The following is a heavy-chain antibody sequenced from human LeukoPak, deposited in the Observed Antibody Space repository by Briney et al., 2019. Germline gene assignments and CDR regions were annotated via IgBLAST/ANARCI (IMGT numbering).Heavy chain of an antibody. CDR2: ISGSGGST. Sequence: SGGSLRLSCAASGFTFSSYAMSWVRQAPGKGLEWVSAISGSGGSTYYADSVKGRFTISRDNSKNTLYLQMNSLRAEDTAVYYCAKDLNTMVRGGVDYWGQGTLVTVSS. V-gene: IGHV3-23*01. CDR3: AKDLNTMVRGGVDY. J-gene: IGHJ4*02. D-gene: IGHD3-10*01. CDR1: GFTFSSYA.